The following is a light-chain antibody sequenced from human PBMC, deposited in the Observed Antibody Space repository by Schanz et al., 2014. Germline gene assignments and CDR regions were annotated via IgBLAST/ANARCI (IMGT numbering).Light chain of an antibody. CDR2: DVN. CDR3: SIYRSSIVL. CDR1: STDIGDHNY. J-gene: IGLJ2*01. V-gene: IGLV2-14*01. Sequence: QSALTQPASVSGPPGQSITISCTGTSTDIGDHNYVSWYRQHPGKAPQLMIYDVNSRPSGVSNRFSASKSGNTASLTISGLQAEDEADYFCSIYRSSIVLFGGGTKVTVL.